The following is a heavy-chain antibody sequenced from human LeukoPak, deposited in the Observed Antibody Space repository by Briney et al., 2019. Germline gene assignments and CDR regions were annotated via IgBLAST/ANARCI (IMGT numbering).Heavy chain of an antibody. Sequence: WGSLRLSCAASGFTVSSYAMAWVRHSPGKGLEWVSCITGDGEYTNHTDSVKGRFTISRDNSKNTLYVQMNSLRAEDTAVYYCAKGTLGSCSGGSCYPLDYWGQGTLVTVSS. V-gene: IGHV3-23*01. D-gene: IGHD2-15*01. CDR1: GFTVSSYA. CDR2: ITGDGEYT. CDR3: AKGTLGSCSGGSCYPLDY. J-gene: IGHJ4*02.